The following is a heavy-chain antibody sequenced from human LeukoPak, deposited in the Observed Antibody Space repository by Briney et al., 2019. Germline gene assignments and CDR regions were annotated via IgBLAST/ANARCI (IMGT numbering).Heavy chain of an antibody. Sequence: GGSLRLSCTVSGFTVSSNSTSWVRQAPGKGLEWVPFIYSDNTHYSDSVKGRFTISRDNSKNTLYLQMNSLRAEDTAVYYCARRAGAYSHPYDYWGQGTLVTVSS. CDR3: ARRAGAYSHPYDY. CDR2: IYSDNT. CDR1: GFTVSSNS. D-gene: IGHD4/OR15-4a*01. V-gene: IGHV3-53*01. J-gene: IGHJ4*02.